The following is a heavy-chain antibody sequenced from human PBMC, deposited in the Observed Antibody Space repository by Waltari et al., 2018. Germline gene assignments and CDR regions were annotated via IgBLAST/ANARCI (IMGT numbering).Heavy chain of an antibody. V-gene: IGHV4-39*07. CDR2: IYYSGST. Sequence: QLQLQESGPGLVKPSETLSLTCTVSGGSISSSSYYWGWIRQPPGKGLEWIGSIYYSGSTYYNPSLKSRVTISVDTSKNQFSLKLSSVTAADTAVYYCASVGATAHFDYWGQGTLVTVSS. D-gene: IGHD1-26*01. CDR1: GGSISSSSYY. CDR3: ASVGATAHFDY. J-gene: IGHJ4*02.